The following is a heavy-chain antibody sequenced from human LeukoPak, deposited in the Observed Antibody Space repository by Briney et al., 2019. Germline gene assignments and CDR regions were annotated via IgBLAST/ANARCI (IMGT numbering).Heavy chain of an antibody. V-gene: IGHV3-23*01. Sequence: GGSLRLSCAASGFTFSSYAMSWVRQAPGKGLEWVSDINGSGDRTYYADSVKGRFTISRENSKNTLYLQMKSLRAEDTAVYYCAKRRGLELLYYYYMDVWGKGTTVTVSS. CDR1: GFTFSSYA. CDR2: INGSGDRT. J-gene: IGHJ6*03. D-gene: IGHD1-7*01. CDR3: AKRRGLELLYYYYMDV.